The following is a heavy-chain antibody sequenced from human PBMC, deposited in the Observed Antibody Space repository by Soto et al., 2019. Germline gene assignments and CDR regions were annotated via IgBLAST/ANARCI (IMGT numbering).Heavy chain of an antibody. V-gene: IGHV4-31*03. D-gene: IGHD3-10*01. Sequence: QVQLQESGPGLVKPSQTLSLNCSVSGVSINSGDYYWSWIRQHAGQGLEWIGYIFYSGTTFYNPSLKSRVTISIDASKNQLPLEMSSVTAADTAVYYCAEARGHAFDIRGQGTMVTVSS. CDR3: AEARGHAFDI. J-gene: IGHJ3*02. CDR2: IFYSGTT. CDR1: GVSINSGDYY.